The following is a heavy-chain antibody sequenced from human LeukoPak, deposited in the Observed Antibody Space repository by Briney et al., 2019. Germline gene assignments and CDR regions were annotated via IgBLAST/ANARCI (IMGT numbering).Heavy chain of an antibody. J-gene: IGHJ4*02. CDR1: GYSFSTHG. D-gene: IGHD4-23*01. CDR3: TRVATVGSLDN. V-gene: IGHV1-69*05. Sequence: STKVSCKASGYSFSTHGIRWVRQATGQGLERMGGIMPIFGATNYAQKFQGRLTITTDRSTSTAYMELNNLSSEDTALYYCTRVATVGSLDNWGQGTLVTVSS. CDR2: IMPIFGAT.